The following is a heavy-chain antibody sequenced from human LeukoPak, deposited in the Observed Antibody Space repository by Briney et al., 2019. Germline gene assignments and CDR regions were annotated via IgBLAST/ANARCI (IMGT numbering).Heavy chain of an antibody. V-gene: IGHV1-69*05. CDR3: AREMDDFWSGTFDY. CDR2: IIPIFGTA. D-gene: IGHD3-3*01. Sequence: ASVKVSCKASGGTFSSYAISWVRQAPGQGLGWMGGIIPIFGTANYAQKFQGRVTITTDESTSTAYMELSSLRSEDTAVYYCAREMDDFWSGTFDYWGQGTLVTVSS. CDR1: GGTFSSYA. J-gene: IGHJ4*02.